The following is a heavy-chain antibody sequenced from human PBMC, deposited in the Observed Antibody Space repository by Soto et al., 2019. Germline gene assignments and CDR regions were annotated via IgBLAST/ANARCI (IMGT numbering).Heavy chain of an antibody. V-gene: IGHV4-30-2*01. D-gene: IGHD3-10*01. CDR2: IYHSGTT. CDR3: ARGLGP. CDR1: GGSISSGGFF. J-gene: IGHJ5*02. Sequence: SETLSLTCAVSGGSISSGGFFWSWIRQPPGKGLEWIGYIYHSGTTYYNPSLKSRVTISVDRSKNQFSLKLSSVTAADTAVYYCARGLGPWGQGTLVTVSS.